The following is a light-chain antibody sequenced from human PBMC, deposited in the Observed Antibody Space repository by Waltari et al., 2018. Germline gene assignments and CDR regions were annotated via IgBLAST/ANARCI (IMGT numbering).Light chain of an antibody. V-gene: IGKV3-20*01. CDR3: QQYGSLPIT. Sequence: EVVLTKSPDTLSLSPGERATLSCRASQSLGSIHVAWYQQKPGQAPRLLIYGVSTRAAGVPDRFTGSGSGTDFTLTISRLEPEDFAVYFCQQYGSLPITFGQGARLEI. CDR2: GVS. CDR1: QSLGSIH. J-gene: IGKJ5*01.